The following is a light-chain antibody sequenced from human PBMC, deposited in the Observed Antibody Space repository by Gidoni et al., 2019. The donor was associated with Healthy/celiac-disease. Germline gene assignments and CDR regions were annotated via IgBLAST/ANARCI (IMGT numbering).Light chain of an antibody. Sequence: EIVLTQSPATLSLSPGERATLSCRASQSVSSYLAWYQQKPGQAPRLLIYDASNRATGIPARFSGSGSGTDFTLTISSLEREDFAVYYCQQRSNGLITFGPGTKVDIK. V-gene: IGKV3-11*01. CDR2: DAS. CDR3: QQRSNGLIT. J-gene: IGKJ3*01. CDR1: QSVSSY.